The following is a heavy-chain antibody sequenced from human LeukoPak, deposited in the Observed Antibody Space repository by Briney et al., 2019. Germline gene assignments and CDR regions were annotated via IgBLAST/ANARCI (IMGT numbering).Heavy chain of an antibody. CDR1: GFTFSGNG. J-gene: IGHJ4*02. Sequence: PGGSLRLACAASGFTFSGNGMHWVRQAPGKGLEWVAFIRYDGSNKYYADSVKGRFAISRGNSKSTLYLQMNSLRAEDTAIYYCAKSSSYSFEYWGQGTLVAVSS. V-gene: IGHV3-30*02. D-gene: IGHD5-12*01. CDR2: IRYDGSNK. CDR3: AKSSSYSFEY.